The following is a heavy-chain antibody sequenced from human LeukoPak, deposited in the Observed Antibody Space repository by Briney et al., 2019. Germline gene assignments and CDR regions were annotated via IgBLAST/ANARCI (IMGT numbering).Heavy chain of an antibody. CDR2: FSGSGGDT. J-gene: IGHJ4*02. CDR3: AKSGYNRFDY. D-gene: IGHD5-24*01. V-gene: IGHV3-23*01. CDR1: GFTFSSYD. Sequence: GGSLRLSCAASGFTFSSYDMHWVRQATGKGLEWVSAFSGSGGDTYYADSVKGRFTISRDNSKNTLYLQMNSLRAEDTAVYYCAKSGYNRFDYWGQGTLVTVSS.